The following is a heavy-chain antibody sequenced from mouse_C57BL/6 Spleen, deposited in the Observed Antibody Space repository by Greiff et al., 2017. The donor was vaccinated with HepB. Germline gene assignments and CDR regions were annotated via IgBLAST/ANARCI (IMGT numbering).Heavy chain of an antibody. V-gene: IGHV14-4*01. D-gene: IGHD1-1*01. CDR3: TTNRSSHWYFDV. Sequence: VQLKQSGAELVRPGASVKLSCTASGFNIKDDYMHWVKQRPEQGLEWIGWIDPENGDTEYASKFQGKATITADTSSNTSYLQLSSLTSEDTAVDYWTTNRSSHWYFDVWGTGTTVTVSS. CDR1: GFNIKDDY. CDR2: IDPENGDT. J-gene: IGHJ1*03.